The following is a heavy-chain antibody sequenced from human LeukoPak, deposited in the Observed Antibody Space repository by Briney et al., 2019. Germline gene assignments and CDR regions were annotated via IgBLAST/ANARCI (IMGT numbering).Heavy chain of an antibody. V-gene: IGHV1-69*05. D-gene: IGHD3-16*01. J-gene: IGHJ4*02. CDR1: GGTFSSYA. CDR3: AAGLSKHPGEGYYFDY. CDR2: IIPIFGTA. Sequence: SVKVSCKAPGGTFSSYAISWVRQAPGQGLEWMGRIIPIFGTANYAQKFQGRVTITTDESTSTAYMELSSLRSEDTAVYYCAAGLSKHPGEGYYFDYWGQGTLVTVSS.